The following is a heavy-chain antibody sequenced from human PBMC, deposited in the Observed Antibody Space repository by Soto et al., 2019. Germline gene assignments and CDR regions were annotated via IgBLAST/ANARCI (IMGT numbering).Heavy chain of an antibody. V-gene: IGHV4-61*08. J-gene: IGHJ5*02. Sequence: TETLSLPCTVSGDSISRGDYYWYWIPQPPSKGLEWIAEIYNSGSTNYNTSPKRQVTISLDTSKNQFVLKLSSVTAADTAVYYWGRDPGSGSYYCWFDPWGQGTLVTVSS. CDR1: GDSISRGDYY. CDR3: GRDPGSGSYYCWFDP. D-gene: IGHD3-10*01. CDR2: IYNSGST.